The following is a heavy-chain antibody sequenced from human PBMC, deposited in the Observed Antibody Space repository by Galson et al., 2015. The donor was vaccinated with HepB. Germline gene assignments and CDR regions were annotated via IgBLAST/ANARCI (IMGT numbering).Heavy chain of an antibody. CDR2: INPNSGGT. Sequence: SVKVSCKASGYTFTGYYMHWVRQAPGQGLEWMGWINPNSGGTNYAQKFQGRVTMTRDTSISTAYMELSRLRSDDTAVYYCARESGYCSSTSCPQYFQHWGQGTLVTVSS. J-gene: IGHJ1*01. CDR1: GYTFTGYY. D-gene: IGHD2-2*01. CDR3: ARESGYCSSTSCPQYFQH. V-gene: IGHV1-2*02.